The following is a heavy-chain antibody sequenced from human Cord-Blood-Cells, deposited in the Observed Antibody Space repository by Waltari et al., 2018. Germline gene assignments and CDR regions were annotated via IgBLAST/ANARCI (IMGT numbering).Heavy chain of an antibody. Sequence: QVQLQESGPGLVKPSQTLSLTCTVSGGSTSSGDYYWRWIRQPPVQGLEWIGYIYYSGSTYYNPSLKSRVTISVDTSKNQFSLQLSSVTAADTAVYYCARDLDYCSSTSCYAAFDIWGQGTMVTVSS. CDR2: IYYSGST. CDR1: GGSTSSGDYY. J-gene: IGHJ3*02. D-gene: IGHD2-2*01. V-gene: IGHV4-30-4*01. CDR3: ARDLDYCSSTSCYAAFDI.